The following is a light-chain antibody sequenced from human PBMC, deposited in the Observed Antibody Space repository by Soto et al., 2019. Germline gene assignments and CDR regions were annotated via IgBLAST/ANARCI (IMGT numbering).Light chain of an antibody. V-gene: IGKV1-5*01. CDR2: DAS. CDR1: QSISSW. J-gene: IGKJ1*01. CDR3: QQYNSYPWT. Sequence: DIQMTQSPSTLSASVGDRVTITCRASQSISSWLAWYQQKPGKAPKLLIYDASSLESGVPSRFSGNGSGTEFTLTISSLQPDDFATNNCQQYNSYPWTFGQGTKVEIK.